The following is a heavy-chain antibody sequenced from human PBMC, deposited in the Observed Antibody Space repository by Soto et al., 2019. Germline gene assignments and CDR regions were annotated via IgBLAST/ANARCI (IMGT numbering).Heavy chain of an antibody. Sequence: GESLKISCKGSGYSFTSYWISWVRQMPGKGLEWMGRIDPSDSYTNYSPSFQGHVTISADKSISTAYLQWSSLKASDTAMYYCARTRGYSYGGSGTDVWGQGTTVTVSS. CDR2: IDPSDSYT. CDR3: ARTRGYSYGGSGTDV. CDR1: GYSFTSYW. D-gene: IGHD5-18*01. V-gene: IGHV5-10-1*01. J-gene: IGHJ6*02.